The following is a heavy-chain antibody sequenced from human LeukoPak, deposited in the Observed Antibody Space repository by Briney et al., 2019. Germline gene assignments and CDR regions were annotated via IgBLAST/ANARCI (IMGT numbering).Heavy chain of an antibody. CDR3: AKEAWVYYYDSSGYYPYYFDY. CDR1: GFTFSSYA. J-gene: IGHJ4*02. V-gene: IGHV3-23*01. D-gene: IGHD3-22*01. Sequence: GGSLRLSCAASGFTFSSYAMSWVRQAPGKGLEWVSAISGSGGSTYYADSVKGRFTISRDNSKNTLCLQMNSLRAEDTAVYYCAKEAWVYYYDSSGYYPYYFDYWGQGTLVTVSS. CDR2: ISGSGGST.